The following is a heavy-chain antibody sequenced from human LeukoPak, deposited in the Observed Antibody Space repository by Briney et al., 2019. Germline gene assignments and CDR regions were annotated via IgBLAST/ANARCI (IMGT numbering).Heavy chain of an antibody. J-gene: IGHJ4*02. CDR1: GGTFSSYA. D-gene: IGHD5-24*01. V-gene: IGHV1-69*13. Sequence: ASVKASCKASGGTFSSYAISWVRQAPGQGLEWMGGIIPIFGTANYAQKFQGRVTITADESTSTAYMELSSLRSEDTAVYYCASSGGLQGNFDYWGQGTLVTVSS. CDR3: ASSGGLQGNFDY. CDR2: IIPIFGTA.